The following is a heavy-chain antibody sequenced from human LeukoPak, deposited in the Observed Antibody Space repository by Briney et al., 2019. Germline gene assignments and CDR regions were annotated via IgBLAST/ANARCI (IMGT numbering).Heavy chain of an antibody. D-gene: IGHD6-6*01. CDR3: ARDHHPYSSSSGDY. J-gene: IGHJ4*02. CDR2: MNASVVIT. V-gene: IGHV1-46*01. CDR1: GYTFASYD. Sequence: GASGRPCCKAAGYTFASYDMHCGPQAPGQGLGGRGVMNASVVITSYAQKFQGRVNMTRDTSTSTVYMELSSLRSEDTAVYYCARDHHPYSSSSGDYWGQGTLVTVSS.